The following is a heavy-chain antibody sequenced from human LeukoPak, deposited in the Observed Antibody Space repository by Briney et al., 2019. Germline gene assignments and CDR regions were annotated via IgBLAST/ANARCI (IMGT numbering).Heavy chain of an antibody. Sequence: SETLSLTCAVYGGSFSGYYWSWLRQPPGKGLEWFGEINHSGSTNYNPSLKSRVTISVDTSKNQFSLKLSSVTAADTAVYYCARADYYDSSGYYFYFDYWGQGTLVTVSS. D-gene: IGHD3-22*01. CDR3: ARADYYDSSGYYFYFDY. J-gene: IGHJ4*02. CDR1: GGSFSGYY. V-gene: IGHV4-34*01. CDR2: INHSGST.